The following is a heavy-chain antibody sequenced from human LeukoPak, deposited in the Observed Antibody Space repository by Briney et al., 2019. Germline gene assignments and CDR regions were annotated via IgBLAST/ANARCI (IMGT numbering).Heavy chain of an antibody. CDR2: IYTSGST. J-gene: IGHJ4*02. D-gene: IGHD3-10*01. V-gene: IGHV4-4*07. Sequence: SETLSLTCTVSGGSISNFHWSWIRQPAGMGLEWIGRIYTSGSTNYNPSLKSRVTMSVNTSKIQFSLNLSSVTAADTAVYFCARGRYGSGSYYMDYWGQGTLVTVSS. CDR3: ARGRYGSGSYYMDY. CDR1: GGSISNFH.